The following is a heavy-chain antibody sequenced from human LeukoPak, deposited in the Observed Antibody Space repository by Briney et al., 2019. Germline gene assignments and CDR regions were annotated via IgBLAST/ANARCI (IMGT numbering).Heavy chain of an antibody. CDR3: ARDSICSSTSCFDY. CDR2: ISYDGGNK. V-gene: IGHV3-30-3*01. Sequence: PGRSLRLSCAASGFTFSSYAMHWVRQAPGKGLEWVAVISYDGGNKYYADSVKGRFTISRDNSKNTLYLQMNSLRAEDTAVYYCARDSICSSTSCFDYWGQGTLVTVSS. J-gene: IGHJ4*02. CDR1: GFTFSSYA. D-gene: IGHD2-2*01.